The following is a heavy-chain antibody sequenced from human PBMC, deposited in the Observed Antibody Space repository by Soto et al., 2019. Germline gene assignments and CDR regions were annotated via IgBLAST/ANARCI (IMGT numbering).Heavy chain of an antibody. D-gene: IGHD3-22*01. V-gene: IGHV1-69*13. CDR3: ARGERMNYYDSSGYPALDY. Sequence: RASVKVSCKASGGTFSSYAISWVRQAPGQGLEWMGGIIPIFGTANYAQKFQGRVTITADESTSTAYMELSSLRSEDTAVYYCARGERMNYYDSSGYPALDYWGQGTLVTVSS. CDR1: GGTFSSYA. CDR2: IIPIFGTA. J-gene: IGHJ4*02.